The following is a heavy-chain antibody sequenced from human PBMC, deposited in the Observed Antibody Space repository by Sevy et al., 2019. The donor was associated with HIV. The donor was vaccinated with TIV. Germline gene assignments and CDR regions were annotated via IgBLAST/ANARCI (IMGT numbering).Heavy chain of an antibody. D-gene: IGHD3-9*01. CDR3: ARAGYYSGFYDILTGLDY. Sequence: ASVKVSCKASGYTFTSYGISWARQAPGQGLEWMGWLSVYNGNTNYAQKLQARVTMTTDTSTSTAYMELRSLRSDDTAVYYCARAGYYSGFYDILTGLDYWVQGTLVTVSS. J-gene: IGHJ4*02. CDR2: LSVYNGNT. V-gene: IGHV1-18*01. CDR1: GYTFTSYG.